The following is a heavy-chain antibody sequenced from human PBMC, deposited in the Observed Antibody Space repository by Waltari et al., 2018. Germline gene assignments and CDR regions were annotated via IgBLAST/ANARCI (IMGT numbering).Heavy chain of an antibody. Sequence: QVQLVQSGAEVKKPGSSVKVSCKASGGTFSSYAISWVRQAPGQGLEWMGGIIPIFGTANYAQKFQGGVMITTDESTSTAYMELSSLRSEDTAVYYCARDPDGPGYCSGGSCFNAFDIWGQGTMVTVSS. CDR2: IIPIFGTA. CDR1: GGTFSSYA. J-gene: IGHJ3*02. CDR3: ARDPDGPGYCSGGSCFNAFDI. D-gene: IGHD2-15*01. V-gene: IGHV1-69*05.